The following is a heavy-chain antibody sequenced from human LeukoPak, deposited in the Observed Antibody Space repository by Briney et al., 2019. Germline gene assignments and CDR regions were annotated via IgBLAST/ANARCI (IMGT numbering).Heavy chain of an antibody. V-gene: IGHV4-31*11. CDR3: ARGGPITGEDY. CDR2: IYYSGST. CDR1: GGSISSGGYY. J-gene: IGHJ4*02. D-gene: IGHD4-17*01. Sequence: SETLSLTCVVSGGSISSGGYYWSWIRQHPGKGLEWIGYIYYSGSTYYNPSLKSRVTISVDTSKNQFSLKLSSVTAADTAVYYCARGGPITGEDYWGQGTLVTVSS.